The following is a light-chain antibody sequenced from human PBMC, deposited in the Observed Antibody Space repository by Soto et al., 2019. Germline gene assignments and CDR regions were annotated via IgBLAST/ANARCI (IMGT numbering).Light chain of an antibody. CDR2: EVT. J-gene: IGLJ1*01. Sequence: QSALAQPASVSGSPGQSITISCTGTTSDVGNYNYVSRFQQHPGKPPKLMIYEVTNRPSAVSNRFSGSKAGITASLTISGLQAEDEADYYCSSYTTNTTLVFGTGTKVTVL. V-gene: IGLV2-14*01. CDR3: SSYTTNTTLV. CDR1: TSDVGNYNY.